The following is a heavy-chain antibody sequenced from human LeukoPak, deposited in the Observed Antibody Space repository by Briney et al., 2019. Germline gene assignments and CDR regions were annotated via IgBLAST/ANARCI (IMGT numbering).Heavy chain of an antibody. CDR2: ISSNGGST. V-gene: IGHV3-64D*06. J-gene: IGHJ4*02. CDR1: GFTFSSYA. D-gene: IGHD2-15*01. CDR3: VKEEEYCSGGSCYSDFDY. Sequence: GGSLRLSCSASGFTFSSYAVHWVRQAPGKGLEYVSAISSNGGSTYYADSVKGRFTISRDNSKNTLYLQMSSLRAEDTAVYYCVKEEEYCSGGSCYSDFDYWGQGTLVTVSS.